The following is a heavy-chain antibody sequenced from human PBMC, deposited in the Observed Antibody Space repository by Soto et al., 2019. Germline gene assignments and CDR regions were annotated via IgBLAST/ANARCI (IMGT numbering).Heavy chain of an antibody. CDR1: GGSISSYY. CDR3: ARMNYYDTSGYPFDY. J-gene: IGHJ4*02. CDR2: IYYSGSA. V-gene: IGHV4-59*01. D-gene: IGHD3-22*01. Sequence: SETLSLTCTVSGGSISSYYWSWIRQPPGKGLEWIGYIYYSGSANYNPSLKSRVTISVDTSKNQFSLKLSSVTAADTAVYYCARMNYYDTSGYPFDYWGQGMMVTVSS.